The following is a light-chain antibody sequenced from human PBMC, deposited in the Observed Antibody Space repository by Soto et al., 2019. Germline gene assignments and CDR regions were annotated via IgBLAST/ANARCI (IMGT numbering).Light chain of an antibody. CDR2: GAS. Sequence: EIVMTQSPATLSVSPGERATLSCRASQSVSSNVAWYQQKPGQAPRPLIYGASTRATGIPARFSGSGSGTEFTLTISSLQSEDFALYYCQQYNNWPPLTFGGGTKVEIK. CDR1: QSVSSN. CDR3: QQYNNWPPLT. J-gene: IGKJ4*01. V-gene: IGKV3-15*01.